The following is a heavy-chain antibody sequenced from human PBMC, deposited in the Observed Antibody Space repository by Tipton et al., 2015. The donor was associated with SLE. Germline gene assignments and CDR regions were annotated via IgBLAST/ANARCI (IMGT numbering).Heavy chain of an antibody. CDR1: GDSINSGSYY. D-gene: IGHD3-10*01. Sequence: TLSLTCTVSGDSINSGSYYWSWIRQPAGKGLEWIGNIYTSETTNYNPSLKSRVTISVDTSKNQFSLKLTYVTAADTAVYYCVRGGGSSSGRWSDPWGRGTLVTVSS. CDR3: VRGGGSSSGRWSDP. CDR2: IYTSETT. J-gene: IGHJ5*02. V-gene: IGHV4-61*09.